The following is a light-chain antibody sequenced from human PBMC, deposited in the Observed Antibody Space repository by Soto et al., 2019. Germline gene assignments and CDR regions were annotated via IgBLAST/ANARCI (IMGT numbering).Light chain of an antibody. CDR2: PAS. CDR1: QDISTY. J-gene: IGKJ2*01. V-gene: IGKV1-9*01. CDR3: QQLRTYPYT. Sequence: DIHLTQSPSFLYASVGDRVTVTCRASQDISTYLAWFQQKPGKAPQLLVYPASTLQGGVPSRFSGRGSGTEFSLTISSLQPEYFATYYCQQLRTYPYTFGQGTKLDIK.